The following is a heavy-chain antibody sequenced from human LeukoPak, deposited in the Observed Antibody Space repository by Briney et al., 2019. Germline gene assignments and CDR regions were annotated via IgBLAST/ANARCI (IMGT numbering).Heavy chain of an antibody. Sequence: GASVKVSFKGSGYPFTRYYMHWGRQAPGQGLGWMGIINPSGGSTSYGQKFPGRVTMTRDTSTSPVYLGLSSLRSEDTAVYYCARDGKYDSSGYYFDYWGQGTLVTVSS. D-gene: IGHD3-22*01. CDR2: INPSGGST. J-gene: IGHJ4*02. CDR3: ARDGKYDSSGYYFDY. CDR1: GYPFTRYY. V-gene: IGHV1-46*01.